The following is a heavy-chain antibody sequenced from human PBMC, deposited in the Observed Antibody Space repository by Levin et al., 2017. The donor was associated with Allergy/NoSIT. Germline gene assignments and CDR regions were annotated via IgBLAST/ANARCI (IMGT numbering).Heavy chain of an antibody. Sequence: LSLTCAASGFTFSSYSMNWVRQAPGKGLEWVSSISSSSSYIYYADSVKGRFTISRDNAKNSLYLQMNSLRAEDTAVYYCAREGLGYCSGGSCYGSYDYGMDVWGQGTTVTVSS. CDR1: GFTFSSYS. V-gene: IGHV3-21*01. J-gene: IGHJ6*02. CDR2: ISSSSSYI. CDR3: AREGLGYCSGGSCYGSYDYGMDV. D-gene: IGHD2-15*01.